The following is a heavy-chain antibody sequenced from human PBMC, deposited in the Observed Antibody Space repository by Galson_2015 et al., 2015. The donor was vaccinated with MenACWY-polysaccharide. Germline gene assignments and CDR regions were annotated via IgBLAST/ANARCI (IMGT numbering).Heavy chain of an antibody. V-gene: IGHV4-34*01. CDR2: INHSGDT. D-gene: IGHD6-13*01. Sequence: SEPLSLTCPVYGGSFSGSYWSWIRQPPGKGLEWIGEINHSGDTNYNPSLKSRVTMSVDTSKNQFSLKLSSVTAADTAVFYCARVAFSSLVRGKYYYMDVWGNGTTVTVSS. CDR1: GGSFSGSY. J-gene: IGHJ6*03. CDR3: ARVAFSSLVRGKYYYMDV.